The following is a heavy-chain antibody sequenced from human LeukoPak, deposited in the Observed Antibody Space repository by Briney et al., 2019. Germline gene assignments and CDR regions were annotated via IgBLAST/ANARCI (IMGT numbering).Heavy chain of an antibody. CDR1: GFTFSSYW. V-gene: IGHV3-74*01. Sequence: GGSLRLSCAASGFTFSSYWMHWVRHAPGKGLVWVSRINTDGSSTSYADSVKGRFTISRDNAKNTLYLQMNSLRAEDTAVYYCAKTLRELSGGAFDIWGQGTMVTVSS. CDR2: INTDGSST. J-gene: IGHJ3*02. CDR3: AKTLRELSGGAFDI. D-gene: IGHD1-26*01.